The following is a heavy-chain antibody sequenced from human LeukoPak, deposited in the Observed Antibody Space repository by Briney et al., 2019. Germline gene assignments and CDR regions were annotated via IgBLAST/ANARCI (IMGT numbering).Heavy chain of an antibody. CDR1: GFTFSSYD. V-gene: IGHV3-13*01. CDR2: IGIGGDT. Sequence: GGSLRLSCAAAGFTFSSYDMHWVRQATGKGLEWVSAIGIGGDTCYPGSVKGRFTISRENAKNSLYLQMNSLRAGDTAVYYCARGGIPVTGIDEVDYWGQGTLATVSS. J-gene: IGHJ4*02. CDR3: ARGGIPVTGIDEVDY. D-gene: IGHD2-21*02.